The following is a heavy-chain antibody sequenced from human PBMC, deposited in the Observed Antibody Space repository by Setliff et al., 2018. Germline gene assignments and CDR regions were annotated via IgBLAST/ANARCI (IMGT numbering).Heavy chain of an antibody. CDR3: ARGRNIAARLLDA. J-gene: IGHJ5*02. D-gene: IGHD6-6*01. Sequence: PSETLSLTCTVSGASISSGSYYWSWIRQPPGKGLEWIGTIYDSGKAYYNPSLKSRVTISVDTSKNQFSLNLRSVTAADRAVYYCARGRNIAARLLDAWGQGTLVTVSS. V-gene: IGHV4-39*07. CDR2: IYDSGKA. CDR1: GASISSGSYY.